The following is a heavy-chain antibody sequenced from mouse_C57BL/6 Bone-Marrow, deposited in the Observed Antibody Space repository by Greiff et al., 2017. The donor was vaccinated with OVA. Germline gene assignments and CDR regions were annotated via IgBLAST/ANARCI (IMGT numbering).Heavy chain of an antibody. V-gene: IGHV1-55*01. CDR3: ARNYGSSCYYAMDY. J-gene: IGHJ4*01. CDR2: IYPGSGST. CDR1: GYTFTSYW. D-gene: IGHD1-1*01. Sequence: QVQLQQPGAELVKPGASVKMSCKASGYTFTSYWITWVKQRPGQGLEWIGDIYPGSGSTNYNEKFKSKATLTVATSSSTAYMQLSSLSSEDSAVYDCARNYGSSCYYAMDYWGQGTSVTVSS.